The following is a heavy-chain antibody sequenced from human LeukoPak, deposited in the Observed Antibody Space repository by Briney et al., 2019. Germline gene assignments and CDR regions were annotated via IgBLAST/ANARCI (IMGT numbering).Heavy chain of an antibody. D-gene: IGHD2-2*01. CDR1: GYTFTGYY. J-gene: IGHJ6*03. Sequence: ASVKVSCKASGYTFTGYYMHWVRQAPGQGLEWMGRINPNNSSTNYAQKLQGRETKTNDTSISTPYMDLSGMRSDDTAVYYCARQPVVPAATYYYYYMDVWGKGTTVTVSS. CDR3: ARQPVVPAATYYYYYMDV. V-gene: IGHV1-2*06. CDR2: INPNNSST.